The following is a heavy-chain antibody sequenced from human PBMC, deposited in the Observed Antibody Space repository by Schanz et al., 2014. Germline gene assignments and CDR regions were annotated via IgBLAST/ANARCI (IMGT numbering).Heavy chain of an antibody. D-gene: IGHD2-21*02. CDR1: GFTFSNYS. V-gene: IGHV3-21*01. CDR2: ISSTSSYI. Sequence: EVQLVESGGGVVQPGGSLRLSCAASGFTFSNYSMNWVRQAPGKGLEWVSSISSTSSYISYADSVKGRFTISRDNAKNSLYLQMNSLRAEDTAVYYCARPSDSSWYMDVWGKGTTVTVSS. J-gene: IGHJ6*03. CDR3: ARPSDSSWYMDV.